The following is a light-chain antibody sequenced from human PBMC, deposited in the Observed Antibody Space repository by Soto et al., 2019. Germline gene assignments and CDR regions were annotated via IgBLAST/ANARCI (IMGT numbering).Light chain of an antibody. Sequence: DIQMTQSPSSLSVSVGDRVTMTCQSSQDISNFLNWYQQKPGKAPKLLINDASNLETGVPSRFSGSGSGTDFTFTISSLQPEDIATYYCQHYDNLVTFGPGTKVDIK. J-gene: IGKJ3*01. V-gene: IGKV1-33*01. CDR3: QHYDNLVT. CDR1: QDISNF. CDR2: DAS.